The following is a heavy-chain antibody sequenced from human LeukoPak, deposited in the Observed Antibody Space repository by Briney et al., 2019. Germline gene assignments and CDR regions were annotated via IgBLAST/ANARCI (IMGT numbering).Heavy chain of an antibody. CDR1: GFTFSSYW. D-gene: IGHD3-10*01. CDR2: IKQDGSEK. CDR3: AKGSGGSGSYSKYYFDY. V-gene: IGHV3-7*03. J-gene: IGHJ4*02. Sequence: PGGSLRLSCAASGFTFSSYWMNWVRQAPGKGLEWVANIKQDGSEKYYVDSVKGRFTISRDNAKNSVYLQMNSLRADDTAVYYCAKGSGGSGSYSKYYFDYWGQGTLVTVSS.